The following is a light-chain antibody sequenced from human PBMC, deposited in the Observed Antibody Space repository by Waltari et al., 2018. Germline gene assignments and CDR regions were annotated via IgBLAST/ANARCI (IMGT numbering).Light chain of an antibody. V-gene: IGKV2-29*01. Sequence: VVTQTPLRLSVAPGQAATIACKSGQRPLETGWETSLSWYVQRPGQPPQLLISEVSKRFSGVPDRFAGSGSGTEFTLNISRVEAEDVGVYYCMQGVHFPSFGGGT. CDR3: MQGVHFPS. CDR1: QRPLETGWETS. CDR2: EVS. J-gene: IGKJ4*01.